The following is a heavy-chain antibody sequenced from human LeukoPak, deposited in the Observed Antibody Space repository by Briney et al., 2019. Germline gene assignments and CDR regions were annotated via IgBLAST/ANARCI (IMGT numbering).Heavy chain of an antibody. CDR2: IYYSGST. D-gene: IGHD3-22*01. CDR3: ARVENYYDSSGYYISDWFDP. V-gene: IGHV4-39*07. Sequence: SETLSLTCTVSGGSISSSSYYWGWIRQPPGKGLEWIGSIYYSGSTYYNPSLKSRVTMSVDTSKNQFSLKLSSVTAADTAVYYCARVENYYDSSGYYISDWFDPWGQGTLVTVSS. J-gene: IGHJ5*02. CDR1: GGSISSSSYY.